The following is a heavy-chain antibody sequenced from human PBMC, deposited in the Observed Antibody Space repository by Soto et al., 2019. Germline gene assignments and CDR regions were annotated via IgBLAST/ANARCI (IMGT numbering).Heavy chain of an antibody. CDR3: ANKGGDYGPYYGMDV. V-gene: IGHV1-18*01. D-gene: IGHD4-17*01. Sequence: QVQLVQSGAEVKKPGASVRVSCKASGYSFTSYGISWVRQAPGQGLEWMGWISTYNGDADYAQKFQGRVTMTTDTSTSTAYMELRSLRSDDTAVYYCANKGGDYGPYYGMDVWGQGTTVTVSS. CDR1: GYSFTSYG. CDR2: ISTYNGDA. J-gene: IGHJ6*02.